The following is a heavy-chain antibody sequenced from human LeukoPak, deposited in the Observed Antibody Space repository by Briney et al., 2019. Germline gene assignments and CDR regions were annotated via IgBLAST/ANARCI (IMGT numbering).Heavy chain of an antibody. D-gene: IGHD2-2*01. CDR3: AKAMVVVPAASFDY. Sequence: GGSLRLSCAASGFTFSSYAMSWVRLAPGKGLEWVSAISGSGGSTYYADSVKGRFTISRDNSKNTLYLQMNSLRAEDTAVYYCAKAMVVVPAASFDYWGQGTLSPSPQ. J-gene: IGHJ4*02. CDR2: ISGSGGST. V-gene: IGHV3-23*01. CDR1: GFTFSSYA.